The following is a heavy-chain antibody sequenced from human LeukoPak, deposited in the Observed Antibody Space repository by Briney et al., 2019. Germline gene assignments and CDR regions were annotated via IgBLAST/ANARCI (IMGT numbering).Heavy chain of an antibody. V-gene: IGHV3-30-3*01. Sequence: GGSLRLSCAASGFTFSSYAMHWVRQAPGKGLEWMAVISYDGSNKYYADSVKGRFTISRDNSKNTLYLQMNSLRAEDTAVYYCARDKYSSSYFDYWGQGTLVTVSS. D-gene: IGHD6-6*01. CDR1: GFTFSSYA. CDR3: ARDKYSSSYFDY. J-gene: IGHJ4*02. CDR2: ISYDGSNK.